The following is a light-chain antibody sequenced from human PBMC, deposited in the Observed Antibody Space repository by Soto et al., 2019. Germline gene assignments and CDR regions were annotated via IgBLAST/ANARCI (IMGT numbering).Light chain of an antibody. CDR1: QSVSNN. V-gene: IGKV3D-15*01. CDR3: QQYNNRPS. Sequence: EIVMTQSLATLSVSPGERATLSCRASQSVSNNVAWYQEKPGQAPRLLIYGASTRATGIPARFSGRGSGTEFTLTISSLQSEDFAVYYCQQYNNRPSFGQGTKVEIK. J-gene: IGKJ1*01. CDR2: GAS.